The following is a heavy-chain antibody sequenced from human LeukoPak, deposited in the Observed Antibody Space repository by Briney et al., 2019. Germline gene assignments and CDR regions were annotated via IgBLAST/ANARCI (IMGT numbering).Heavy chain of an antibody. J-gene: IGHJ6*02. CDR2: IYPGDSDT. Sequence: GESLKISCKGSGYSFTSYWIGWVRQMPGKGLEWMGIIYPGDSDTRYSPSFQGQVTISADKSISTAYLQWSSLKASDTAIYYCARRAYCSGDCTKHFSYYNAMDVWGQGTTVTVSS. D-gene: IGHD2-21*02. V-gene: IGHV5-51*01. CDR3: ARRAYCSGDCTKHFSYYNAMDV. CDR1: GYSFTSYW.